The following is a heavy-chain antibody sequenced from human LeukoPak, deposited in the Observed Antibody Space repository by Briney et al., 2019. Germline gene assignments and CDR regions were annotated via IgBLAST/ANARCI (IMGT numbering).Heavy chain of an antibody. CDR3: ATGGGRYFDWLGDY. V-gene: IGHV1-24*01. D-gene: IGHD3-9*01. CDR1: GYTLTELS. Sequence: ASVKVSCKVSGYTLTELSMHWVRQAPGKGLEWMGGFDPEDGETIYARKFQGRVTMTEDTSTDTAYMELSSLRSEDTAVYYCATGGGRYFDWLGDYWGQGTLVTVSS. CDR2: FDPEDGET. J-gene: IGHJ4*02.